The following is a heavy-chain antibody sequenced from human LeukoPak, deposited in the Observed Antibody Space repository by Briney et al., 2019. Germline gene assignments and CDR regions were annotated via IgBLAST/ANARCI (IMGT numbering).Heavy chain of an antibody. D-gene: IGHD3-10*01. V-gene: IGHV4-39*01. J-gene: IGHJ6*03. CDR2: IYYSGST. Sequence: SETLSLTCTVSGGSISSSSYYWGWIRQPPGKGLEWIVSIYYSGSTYYNPSLKSRVTISVDTSKNQFSLKLSSVTAADTAVYYCARQHYGSGSYYIGSYYYYYMDVWGKGTTVTISS. CDR3: ARQHYGSGSYYIGSYYYYYMDV. CDR1: GGSISSSSYY.